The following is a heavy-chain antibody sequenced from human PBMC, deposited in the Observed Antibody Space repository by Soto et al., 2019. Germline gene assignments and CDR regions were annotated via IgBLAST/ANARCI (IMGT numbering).Heavy chain of an antibody. V-gene: IGHV3-9*01. CDR1: GFTLDDYA. CDR2: IRWNSGSI. J-gene: IGHJ6*02. Sequence: SLTPSCAASGFTLDDYAMHWVRQAPGKGLGWVSGIRWNSGSIGYAGSVKGRSIISRDHAKNSLYLQMNSLRAEETALYYCGKDNSNSWTRSGGMDVWGQATTVTGYS. D-gene: IGHD6-13*01. CDR3: GKDNSNSWTRSGGMDV.